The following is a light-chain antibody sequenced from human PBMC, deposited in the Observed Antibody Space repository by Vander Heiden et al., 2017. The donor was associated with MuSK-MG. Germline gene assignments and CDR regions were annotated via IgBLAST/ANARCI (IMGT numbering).Light chain of an antibody. Sequence: DILMTPSPHSPAVSLGERATINCKSGQTLIHNTKNKTFLAGYRQKAGQLPKVLIYWGSTRESGVPDRFSGSGSGSDFTLTISSLQLADVTVAYCQQDDRARLTFGAGTKVEIK. CDR2: WGS. V-gene: IGKV4-1*01. CDR1: QTLIHNTKNKTF. CDR3: QQDDRARLT. J-gene: IGKJ4*01.